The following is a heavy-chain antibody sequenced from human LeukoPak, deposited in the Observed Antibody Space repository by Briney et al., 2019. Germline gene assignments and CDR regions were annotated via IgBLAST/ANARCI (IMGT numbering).Heavy chain of an antibody. D-gene: IGHD1-26*01. Sequence: GGSLRLSCAASGFTFSRYWMTWVRQAPGKGLEWVANIKEDGSEKYYVDSVKGRFTISRDNANNSLCLQMNSLRAEDTAVYYCARGGGANDLWGQGTMVTVSS. CDR1: GFTFSRYW. V-gene: IGHV3-7*04. CDR2: IKEDGSEK. CDR3: ARGGGANDL. J-gene: IGHJ3*01.